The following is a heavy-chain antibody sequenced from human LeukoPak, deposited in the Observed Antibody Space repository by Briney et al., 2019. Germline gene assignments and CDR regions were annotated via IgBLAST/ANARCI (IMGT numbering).Heavy chain of an antibody. J-gene: IGHJ3*02. Sequence: SETLFPTCTVSVGSIRSYYWRWIRQPAGKALEGFGRIYTSGSTYYEPSFKSRVTMSIDTTKNPLCLQLSSVRAEDPAVGYCARDPGYYGSGSRGAFDIWGQGTMVTAPS. CDR2: IYTSGST. CDR3: ARDPGYYGSGSRGAFDI. CDR1: VGSIRSYY. D-gene: IGHD3-10*01. V-gene: IGHV4-4*07.